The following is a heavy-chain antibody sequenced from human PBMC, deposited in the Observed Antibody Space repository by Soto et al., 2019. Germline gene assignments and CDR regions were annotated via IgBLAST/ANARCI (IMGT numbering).Heavy chain of an antibody. D-gene: IGHD1-1*01. CDR3: AKETQEMPTIYFHD. J-gene: IGHJ4*02. Sequence: PGGSLRLSCAASGFTFSTYAMAWVRQAPGKGLEWVSGVSASGLNTDYADPVKGRFYISRDNSKNTLYLQMSSLRAEDTAVYYCAKETQEMPTIYFHDWGQGTLVTVSS. CDR1: GFTFSTYA. V-gene: IGHV3-23*01. CDR2: VSASGLNT.